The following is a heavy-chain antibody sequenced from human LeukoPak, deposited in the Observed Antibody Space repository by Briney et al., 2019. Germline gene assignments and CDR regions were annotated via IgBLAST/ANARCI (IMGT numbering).Heavy chain of an antibody. V-gene: IGHV5-51*01. D-gene: IGHD4-17*01. CDR3: ARQRSTVTGTDY. CDR1: GYSFTSNW. J-gene: IGHJ4*02. Sequence: GESLKISFKASGYSFTSNWIGWVGQMHGKGLEWMGIIYPGDSDTRYSPSFQGQVTISADKSISTAYLQWSSLKASDTAMCYCARQRSTVTGTDYWGLGTLVTVSS. CDR2: IYPGDSDT.